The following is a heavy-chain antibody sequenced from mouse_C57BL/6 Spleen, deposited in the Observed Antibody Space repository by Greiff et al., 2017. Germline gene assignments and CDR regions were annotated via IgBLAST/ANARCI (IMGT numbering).Heavy chain of an antibody. CDR3: ARRTTAVEANYFDY. D-gene: IGHD1-2*01. Sequence: DVKVEQSGGGLVKPGGSLKFSCAASGFTFSSYAMSWVRQTPEKRLEWVATISDGGGYTYYPDNVKGRFTISRDNAKNTLYLQMSRLKSEDTATYYCARRTTAVEANYFDYWGQGTSLTVSS. V-gene: IGHV5-4*03. CDR2: ISDGGGYT. CDR1: GFTFSSYA. J-gene: IGHJ2*02.